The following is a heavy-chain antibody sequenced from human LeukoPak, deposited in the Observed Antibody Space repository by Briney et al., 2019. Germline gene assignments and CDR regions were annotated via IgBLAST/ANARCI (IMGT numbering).Heavy chain of an antibody. CDR3: ARGDYVWGSYRYYFDY. CDR1: GGSISSSNDY. V-gene: IGHV4-39*01. Sequence: SETLSLTCTVSGGSISSSNDYWGWIRRPPGKGLEWIGSIYCSGSTHYNPSLKSGVTISVDTSKNQFSLKPSSVTAADTAVYYCARGDYVWGSYRYYFDYWGQGTLVTVSS. D-gene: IGHD3-16*02. CDR2: IYCSGST. J-gene: IGHJ4*02.